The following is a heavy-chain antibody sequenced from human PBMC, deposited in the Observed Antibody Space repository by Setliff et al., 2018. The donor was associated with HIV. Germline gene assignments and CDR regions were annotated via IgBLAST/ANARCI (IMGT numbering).Heavy chain of an antibody. D-gene: IGHD3-3*01. V-gene: IGHV1-69*13. Sequence: SVKVSCKASGGTFSSYITAWVRQAPGQGLEWMGGIHPIFGTTNYARDFMGRVSITADESTNTAYMELSSLGSDDSAIYYCARGIPRGTVFGVVGYFDYWGQGTLVTVSS. CDR3: ARGIPRGTVFGVVGYFDY. J-gene: IGHJ4*02. CDR2: IHPIFGTT. CDR1: GGTFSSYI.